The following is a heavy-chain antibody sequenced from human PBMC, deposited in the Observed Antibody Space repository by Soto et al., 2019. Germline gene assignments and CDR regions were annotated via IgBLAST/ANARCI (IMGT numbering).Heavy chain of an antibody. CDR3: ARDFYPLAYYCDY. J-gene: IGHJ4*02. CDR1: GGTFSSYA. Sequence: SVKVSCKASGGTFSSYAISWVRPAPLQGLEWMGGIIPIFGTANYAQKFQGGVTITADQSTSTSYMELRRVRSEDTAVYYCARDFYPLAYYCDYWGQGTLVTVSS. CDR2: IIPIFGTA. V-gene: IGHV1-69*13.